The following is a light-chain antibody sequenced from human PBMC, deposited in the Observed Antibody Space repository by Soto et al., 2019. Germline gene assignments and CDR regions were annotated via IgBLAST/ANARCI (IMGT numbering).Light chain of an antibody. V-gene: IGKV3-20*01. CDR2: GTS. CDR3: QQYGMSRWT. J-gene: IGKJ1*01. Sequence: RPTTPRSSRASQSVSSNLAWYQQKPGQSPRLLIYGTSNRATGIPDRFSGSGSGTDFTLTISRLEPEDFAVYYCQQYGMSRWTFGQGTKVDIK. CDR1: QSVSSN.